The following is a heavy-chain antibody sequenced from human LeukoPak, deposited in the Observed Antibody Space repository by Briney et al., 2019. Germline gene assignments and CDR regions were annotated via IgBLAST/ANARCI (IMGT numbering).Heavy chain of an antibody. V-gene: IGHV3-11*04. Sequence: GGSLRLSCAASGFTFSDYYMSWIRQAPGKGLEWVSYISSSGSTIYYADSVKGRFTISRDNAKNSLYLQMNSLRAEDTAVYYCARAPSRSAYYYDSSGHDGWFDPWGQGTLVTVSS. CDR1: GFTFSDYY. J-gene: IGHJ5*02. CDR3: ARAPSRSAYYYDSSGHDGWFDP. CDR2: ISSSGSTI. D-gene: IGHD3-22*01.